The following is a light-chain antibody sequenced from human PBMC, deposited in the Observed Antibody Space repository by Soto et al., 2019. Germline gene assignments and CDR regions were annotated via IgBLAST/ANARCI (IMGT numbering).Light chain of an antibody. Sequence: QSALTQPASVSGTPGQSITISCTGTSSDVGLYDYVSWYQQRPGKAPQLMSYAVSNRPSGVSNRFSASKSGNTASLFISGLQAEDEADYYCSSYTSDSSYVFGSGTKVTVL. J-gene: IGLJ1*01. CDR1: SSDVGLYDY. CDR2: AVS. V-gene: IGLV2-14*01. CDR3: SSYTSDSSYV.